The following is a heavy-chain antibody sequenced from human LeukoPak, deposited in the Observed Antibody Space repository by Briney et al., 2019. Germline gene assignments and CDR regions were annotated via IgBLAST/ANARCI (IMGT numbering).Heavy chain of an antibody. CDR1: GGSISSYY. CDR2: IYTSGST. Sequence: SETLSLTCTVSGGSISSYYWSWIRQPAGKGLEWIGRIYTSGSTNYNPSLKSRVTISVDKSKNQFSLKLSSVTAADTAVYYCARVPAPPPGRYFDWLFPLYYFDYWGQGTLVTVSS. CDR3: ARVPAPPPGRYFDWLFPLYYFDY. V-gene: IGHV4-4*07. J-gene: IGHJ4*02. D-gene: IGHD3-9*01.